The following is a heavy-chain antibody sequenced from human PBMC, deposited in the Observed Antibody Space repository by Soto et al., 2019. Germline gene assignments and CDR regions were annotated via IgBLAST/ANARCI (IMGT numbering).Heavy chain of an antibody. V-gene: IGHV1-69*02. CDR3: AGNPQPDSGGSELDY. Sequence: QVQLVQSGAEVKKPGSSVKVSCKASGGTFSSYTISWVRQAPGQGLEWMGRIIPILGIANYAQKFQGRVTITADKSPSTAYLQLRSLRSEDTAVYYCAGNPQPDSGGSELDYWGQGTLVTVSS. J-gene: IGHJ4*02. CDR2: IIPILGIA. D-gene: IGHD3-22*01. CDR1: GGTFSSYT.